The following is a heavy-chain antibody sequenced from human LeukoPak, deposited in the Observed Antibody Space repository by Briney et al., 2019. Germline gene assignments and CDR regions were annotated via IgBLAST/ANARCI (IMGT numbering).Heavy chain of an antibody. J-gene: IGHJ5*02. D-gene: IGHD3-10*01. CDR3: ARDGYETYYYGSGGYSNWFDP. Sequence: SVKVSCKASGGTFSSYTIGWVRQAPGQGLEWMGRIIPILGIANYAQKFQGRVTITADKSMSTAYMELSSLRSEDTAVYYCARDGYETYYYGSGGYSNWFDPWGQGTLVTVSS. CDR2: IIPILGIA. V-gene: IGHV1-69*04. CDR1: GGTFSSYT.